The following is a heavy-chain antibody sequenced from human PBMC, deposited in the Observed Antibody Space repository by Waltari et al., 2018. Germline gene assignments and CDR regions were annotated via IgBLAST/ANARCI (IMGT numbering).Heavy chain of an antibody. D-gene: IGHD3-9*01. CDR2: INSDGSTI. CDR3: ASAYYDILD. V-gene: IGHV3-74*01. J-gene: IGHJ4*02. CDR1: GFTFSSYW. Sequence: EVQLEESGGGLVQPGGSLRLSCAASGFTFSSYWMHWVRQAPGKGLVWGSRINSDGSTISDADSVKGRFTISRDNAKNTLYLQMNSLSAEDTAVYYCASAYYDILDWGQGTLVTVSS.